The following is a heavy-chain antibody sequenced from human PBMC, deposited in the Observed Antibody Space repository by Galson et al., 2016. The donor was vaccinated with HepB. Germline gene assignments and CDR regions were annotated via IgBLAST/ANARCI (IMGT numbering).Heavy chain of an antibody. CDR2: ISGSGGRT. D-gene: IGHD1-26*01. J-gene: IGHJ4*02. Sequence: SLRLSCAASGFTFSSYAMSWVRQVPGKELEWVSAISGSGGRTYYADSVRGRFTISRDTSKNTVSLQLNSLRAEDTAVYYCAKDVVIEGAPSHFDDWGQGALVTVSS. V-gene: IGHV3-23*01. CDR1: GFTFSSYA. CDR3: AKDVVIEGAPSHFDD.